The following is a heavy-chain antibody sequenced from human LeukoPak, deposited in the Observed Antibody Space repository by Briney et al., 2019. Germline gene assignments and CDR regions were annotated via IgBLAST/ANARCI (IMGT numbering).Heavy chain of an antibody. J-gene: IGHJ4*02. D-gene: IGHD3-16*02. CDR2: ISYDGSNK. V-gene: IGHV3-30-3*01. Sequence: GRSLRLSCAASGFTFSSYAMHWVRQAPGKGLEWVAVISYDGSNKYYADSVKDRFTISRDNSKNTLYLQMNSLRAEDTAVYYCARVARYGTHYFDYWGQGTLVTVSS. CDR1: GFTFSSYA. CDR3: ARVARYGTHYFDY.